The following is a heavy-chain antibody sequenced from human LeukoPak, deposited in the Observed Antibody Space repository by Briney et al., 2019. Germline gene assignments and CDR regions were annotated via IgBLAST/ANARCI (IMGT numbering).Heavy chain of an antibody. D-gene: IGHD6-13*01. Sequence: SQTLSLTCTVSGGSISRGGYYWSWIRQHPGKGLEWIGYIYYSGSTYYNPSLKSRVTISVDTSKNQFSLKLSSVTAADTAVYYCARGAAAGTVDYWGQGTLVTASS. CDR3: ARGAAAGTVDY. V-gene: IGHV4-31*03. J-gene: IGHJ4*02. CDR2: IYYSGST. CDR1: GGSISRGGYY.